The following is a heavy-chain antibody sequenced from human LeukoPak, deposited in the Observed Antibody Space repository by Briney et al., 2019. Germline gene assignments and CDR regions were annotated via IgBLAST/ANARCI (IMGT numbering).Heavy chain of an antibody. J-gene: IGHJ4*02. CDR2: ISGSGGST. D-gene: IGHD5-18*01. Sequence: GGSLRLSCAASGFTFSSYAMSWVRQAPGEGLEWVSAISGSGGSTYYADSVKGRFAISRDNSKNTLYLQMNSLRAEDTAAYYCAKLAWIQLWLRSYFDYWGQGTLVTVSS. CDR1: GFTFSSYA. V-gene: IGHV3-23*01. CDR3: AKLAWIQLWLRSYFDY.